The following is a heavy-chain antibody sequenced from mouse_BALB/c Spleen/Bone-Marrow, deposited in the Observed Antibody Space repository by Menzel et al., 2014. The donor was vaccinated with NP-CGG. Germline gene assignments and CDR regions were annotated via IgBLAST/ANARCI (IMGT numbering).Heavy chain of an antibody. CDR2: IDPYNGDT. D-gene: IGHD2-14*01. Sequence: EVQLQQSGPELVKPGASVKVSCKASGYSFTDYNMYCVKQSHGKSLEWIGYIDPYNGDTTYNQKFKGKATLTVDKSSSTAFIHLNSLTSEDSAVYYCTRYYRYDYRYFDVWGTGTTVTVSS. V-gene: IGHV1S135*01. CDR1: GYSFTDYN. J-gene: IGHJ1*03. CDR3: TRYYRYDYRYFDV.